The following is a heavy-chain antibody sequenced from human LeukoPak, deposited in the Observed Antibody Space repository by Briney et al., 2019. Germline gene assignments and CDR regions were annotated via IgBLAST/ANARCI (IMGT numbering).Heavy chain of an antibody. CDR3: ARDRGGDDPIDY. Sequence: PGRSLRLSCAASGFIFSRYGMHWVRQAPGKGLEWVAVIWDNGNNKDYADSVMGRFTISRDNSKNMLYLQMNSLRADDTAVYYCARDRGGDDPIDYWGQGTLVTVSS. D-gene: IGHD2-21*02. CDR1: GFIFSRYG. J-gene: IGHJ4*02. V-gene: IGHV3-33*01. CDR2: IWDNGNNK.